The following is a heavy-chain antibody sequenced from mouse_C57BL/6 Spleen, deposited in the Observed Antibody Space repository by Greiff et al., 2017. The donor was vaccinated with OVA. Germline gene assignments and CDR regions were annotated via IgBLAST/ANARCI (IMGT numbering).Heavy chain of an antibody. Sequence: QVHVKQPGAELVKPGASVKLSCKASGYTFTSYWMHWVKQRPGQGLEWIGMINPNSGSPKYNEKLKSKATLTVDKSSSTAYMQLISLTSEDSAVYYFALPYYGSSYRYFDVWGTGTTVTVSS. J-gene: IGHJ1*03. D-gene: IGHD1-1*01. V-gene: IGHV1-64*01. CDR1: GYTFTSYW. CDR2: INPNSGSP. CDR3: ALPYYGSSYRYFDV.